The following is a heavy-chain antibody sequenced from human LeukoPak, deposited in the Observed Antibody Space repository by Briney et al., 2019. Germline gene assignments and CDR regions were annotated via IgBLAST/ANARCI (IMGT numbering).Heavy chain of an antibody. D-gene: IGHD4-17*01. CDR1: GGSISSSSYY. Sequence: SETLSLTCTVSGGSISSSSYYWGWIRQPPGKGLEWIGSIYYSGSTYYNLSLKSRVTISVDTSKNQFSLKLSSVTAADTAVYYCAGTRTGPFDYWGQGTLVTVSS. CDR3: AGTRTGPFDY. J-gene: IGHJ4*02. CDR2: IYYSGST. V-gene: IGHV4-39*01.